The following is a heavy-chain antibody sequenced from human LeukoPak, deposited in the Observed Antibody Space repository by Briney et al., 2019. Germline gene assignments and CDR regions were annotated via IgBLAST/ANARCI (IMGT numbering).Heavy chain of an antibody. J-gene: IGHJ4*02. CDR3: ASAYGSGSYYRLDY. CDR1: GFTVSSNY. CDR2: IFSGGST. Sequence: GGSLRLSCAASGFTVSSNYMSWVRQAPGKGLEWGSVIFSGGSTYYADSVKGRFTISRDNSKNTLYLQMNSLRAEDTAVYYCASAYGSGSYYRLDYWGQGTLVTVSS. V-gene: IGHV3-66*01. D-gene: IGHD3-10*01.